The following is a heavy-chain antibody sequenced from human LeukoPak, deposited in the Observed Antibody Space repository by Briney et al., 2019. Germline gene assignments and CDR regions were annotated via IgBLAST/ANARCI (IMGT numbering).Heavy chain of an antibody. CDR3: ARDISSSSSCLSF. Sequence: GGSLRLSCAASGFTFSSYAMHWVRQAPGKGLEWVALIWYDGSNKYYTDSVKGRFTISRDNSKNTLYLQMNSLRAEDTAVYYCARDISSSSSCLSFWGQGTLVTVSS. CDR1: GFTFSSYA. J-gene: IGHJ4*02. D-gene: IGHD6-13*01. V-gene: IGHV3-33*08. CDR2: IWYDGSNK.